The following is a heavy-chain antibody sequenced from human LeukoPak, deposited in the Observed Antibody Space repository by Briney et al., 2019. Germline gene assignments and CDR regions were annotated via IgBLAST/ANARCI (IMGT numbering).Heavy chain of an antibody. D-gene: IGHD5-18*01. CDR1: GYTFTSYY. CDR2: INLSGGST. V-gene: IGHV1-46*01. CDR3: ARGVHNYGNFDF. J-gene: IGHJ4*02. Sequence: ASVKVACKASGYTFTSYYMHWVRQAPEQGLEWMGVINLSGGSTNYAQKFQGRVTMTRDTSTSTVYMELRSLRSEDTAVYSCARGVHNYGNFDFWGQGTLVTVSS.